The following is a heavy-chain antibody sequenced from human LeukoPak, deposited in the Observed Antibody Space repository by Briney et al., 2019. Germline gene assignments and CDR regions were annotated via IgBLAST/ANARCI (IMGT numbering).Heavy chain of an antibody. J-gene: IGHJ4*02. D-gene: IGHD5-24*01. CDR3: ARDRTRDGYNQGRVFDY. CDR1: RFTFSNYA. CDR2: ISYDGSNK. V-gene: IGHV3-30-3*01. Sequence: PGGSLRLSCAASRFTFSNYAMHWVRQAPGKGLEGVAVISYDGSNKYYADSVKGRFTISRDISKNTLYLQMNSLRAEDTAVYYCARDRTRDGYNQGRVFDYWGQGTLVTVSS.